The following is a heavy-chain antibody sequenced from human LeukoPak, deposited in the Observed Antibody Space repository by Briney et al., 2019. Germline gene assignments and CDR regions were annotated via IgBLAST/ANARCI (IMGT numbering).Heavy chain of an antibody. D-gene: IGHD3-22*01. J-gene: IGHJ4*02. CDR1: GYTFTGYY. Sequence: ASVKVSCKASGYTFTGYYMHWVRQAPGQGLEWMGWINPNSGGTNYAQKFQGWVTMTRDTSISTAYMELSSLRSEDTAVYYCARDLDLSPYFHDSRRLFDFWGQGTLVTVSS. CDR3: ARDLDLSPYFHDSRRLFDF. V-gene: IGHV1-2*04. CDR2: INPNSGGT.